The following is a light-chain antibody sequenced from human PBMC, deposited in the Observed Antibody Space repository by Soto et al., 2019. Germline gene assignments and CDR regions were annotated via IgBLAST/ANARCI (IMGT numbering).Light chain of an antibody. CDR1: SSDVGDYDY. J-gene: IGLJ1*01. CDR3: SSYTNSVYV. V-gene: IGLV2-14*03. CDR2: DVS. Sequence: QSVLTQPASVSGSPGQSITISCTGTSSDVGDYDYVSWYQQHPGKAPKLMIYDVSNRPSGVSDRFSGSKSGNTASLTISGLQAEDEADYYCSSYTNSVYVFGTGTKLTVL.